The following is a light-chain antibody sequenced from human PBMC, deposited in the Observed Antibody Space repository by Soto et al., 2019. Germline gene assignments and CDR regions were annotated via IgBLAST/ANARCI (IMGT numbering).Light chain of an antibody. CDR2: DAS. CDR1: QSIGSY. CDR3: QQRGNWLVT. V-gene: IGKV3-11*01. J-gene: IGKJ4*01. Sequence: EIVLTQSPATLSLSPGERATLSCRASQSIGSYLAWYRQKPGQAPRLLIYDASHRATGSPARFSGSGSGTDFTLTISSLEPEDFAVYYCQQRGNWLVTFGGGTKVEIK.